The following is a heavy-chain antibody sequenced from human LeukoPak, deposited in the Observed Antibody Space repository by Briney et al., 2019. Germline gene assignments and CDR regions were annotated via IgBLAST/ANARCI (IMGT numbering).Heavy chain of an antibody. D-gene: IGHD1-14*01. CDR3: TKDLGLRRMI. Sequence: PGGSLRLSCAASGLSLSSNNMHWVRQAPGGGLEWLSYISAGSGTVFSADSVKGRFSISRDNARESLFLQMNSLRVDDTPVYYCTKDLGLRRMIWGRGTLVIVSS. CDR1: GLSLSSNN. J-gene: IGHJ2*01. CDR2: ISAGSGTV. V-gene: IGHV3-48*04.